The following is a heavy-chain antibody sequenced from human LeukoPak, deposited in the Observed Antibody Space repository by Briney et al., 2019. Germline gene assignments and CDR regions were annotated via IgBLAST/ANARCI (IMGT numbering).Heavy chain of an antibody. CDR3: ARDPSRYDLDY. J-gene: IGHJ4*02. V-gene: IGHV3-7*01. CDR2: IKQDGVDK. D-gene: IGHD5-12*01. Sequence: GGSLRLSCAASGFPFSRPYMNWVRQAPGKGLDWVATIKQDGVDKYYVDSVKGRFTISRDTAKNSLFLQMNSLRAEDTAVYYCARDPSRYDLDYWGQGTLVTVSS. CDR1: GFPFSRPY.